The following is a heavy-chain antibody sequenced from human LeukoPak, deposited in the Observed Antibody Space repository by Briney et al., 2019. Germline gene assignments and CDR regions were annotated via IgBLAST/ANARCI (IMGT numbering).Heavy chain of an antibody. CDR3: ARPGRGQLAPAPDY. J-gene: IGHJ4*02. Sequence: ASVKVPCKASGYTFTSYAMNWVRQAPGQGLEWMGWINTNTGNPTYAQGFTGRFVFSLYTSVSTAYLQISSLKAEDTAVYYCARPGRGQLAPAPDYWGQGTLVTVSS. D-gene: IGHD6-13*01. CDR2: INTNTGNP. V-gene: IGHV7-4-1*02. CDR1: GYTFTSYA.